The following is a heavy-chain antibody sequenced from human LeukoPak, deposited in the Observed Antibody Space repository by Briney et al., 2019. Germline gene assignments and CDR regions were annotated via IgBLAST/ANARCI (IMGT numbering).Heavy chain of an antibody. CDR3: ASFPARRWYNWFDP. CDR1: GGSFSGYY. J-gene: IGHJ5*02. Sequence: ASETLSLTCAVYGGSFSGYYWSWNRQPPGKGLEWIGEINHSGSTNYNPSLKSRVTISVDTSKNQFSLKLSSVTAADTAVYYCASFPARRWYNWFDPWGQGTLVTVSS. V-gene: IGHV4-34*01. D-gene: IGHD5-24*01. CDR2: INHSGST.